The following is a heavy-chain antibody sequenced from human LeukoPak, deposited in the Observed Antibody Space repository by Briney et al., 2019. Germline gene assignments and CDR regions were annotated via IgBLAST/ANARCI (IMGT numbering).Heavy chain of an antibody. CDR2: IYHSGST. D-gene: IGHD4-17*01. CDR3: ARASHDYGDYSHFDY. CDR1: GFTFSSYA. Sequence: PGGSLRLSCAASGFTFSSYALHWVRQAPGKGLEWIGEIYHSGSTNYNPSLKSRVTISLDKSKNQFSLKLYSVTAADTAVYYCARASHDYGDYSHFDYWGQGTLVTVSS. V-gene: IGHV4-4*02. J-gene: IGHJ4*02.